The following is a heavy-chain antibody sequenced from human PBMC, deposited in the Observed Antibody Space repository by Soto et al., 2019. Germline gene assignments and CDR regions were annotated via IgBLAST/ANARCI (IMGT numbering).Heavy chain of an antibody. CDR1: GYTFTSYA. Sequence: SVKVSCKASGYTFTSYAMHWVRQAPGQRLEWMGWINAGNGNTKYSQKFQGRVTITRDTSASTAYRELSSLRSEDTAVYYCARVRSGSTGTLDYWGQGTLVTVSS. D-gene: IGHD1-1*01. CDR3: ARVRSGSTGTLDY. CDR2: INAGNGNT. V-gene: IGHV1-3*01. J-gene: IGHJ4*02.